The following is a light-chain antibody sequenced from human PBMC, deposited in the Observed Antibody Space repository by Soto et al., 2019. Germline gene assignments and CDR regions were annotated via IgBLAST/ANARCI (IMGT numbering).Light chain of an antibody. J-gene: IGKJ1*01. CDR1: QSVSSSY. CDR2: GVS. CDR3: QQRSNWPWT. Sequence: EIVLTQSPGTLSLSPGERATLSCRASQSVSSSYLAWYQQKPGQAPRLLIYGVSSRATGIPDRLSGSGSGTDFTLTISSLEPEDFAVYYCQQRSNWPWTFGQGTKVDIK. V-gene: IGKV3D-20*02.